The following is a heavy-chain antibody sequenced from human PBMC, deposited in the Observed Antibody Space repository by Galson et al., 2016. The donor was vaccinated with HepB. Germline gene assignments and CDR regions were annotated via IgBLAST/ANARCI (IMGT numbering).Heavy chain of an antibody. J-gene: IGHJ4*02. CDR2: IIPILGIA. Sequence: SGGTFSSYAISWVRQAPGQGLEWMGRIIPILGIANYAQKFQGRVTITADKSTSTAYMELSSLRSEDTAVYYCARQKAVFALYYFDYWGQGTLVTVSS. V-gene: IGHV1-69*04. CDR3: ARQKAVFALYYFDY. CDR1: GGTFSSYA.